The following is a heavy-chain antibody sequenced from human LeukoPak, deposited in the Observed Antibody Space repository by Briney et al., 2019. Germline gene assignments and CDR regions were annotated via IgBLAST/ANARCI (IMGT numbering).Heavy chain of an antibody. CDR2: IRSKAYGGTT. CDR1: GFTFSNYS. V-gene: IGHV3-49*04. Sequence: GGSLRLSCAASGFTFSNYSMNWARQAPGKGLEWVGFIRSKAYGGTTEYAASVKGRFTISRDDSKSIAYLQMKSLKTEDTAVYYCTREGSYGFGKSDYWGQGTLVTVSS. J-gene: IGHJ4*02. CDR3: TREGSYGFGKSDY. D-gene: IGHD5-18*01.